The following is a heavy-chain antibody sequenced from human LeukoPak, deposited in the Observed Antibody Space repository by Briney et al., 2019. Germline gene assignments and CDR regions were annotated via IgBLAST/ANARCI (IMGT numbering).Heavy chain of an antibody. CDR1: GLTFISYW. V-gene: IGHV3-74*01. CDR2: INTDGSTT. J-gene: IGHJ6*03. CDR3: ARVGGSKYYDFWSGRSQYYYYYYLDV. D-gene: IGHD3-3*01. Sequence: PGGSLRLSCAASGLTFISYWIHWVRQAPGKGLVWVSRINTDGSTTNYADSVKGRFTISRDNAKNTLYLQMNSLRAEDTAVYYCARVGGSKYYDFWSGRSQYYYYYYLDVWGKGTTVTVSS.